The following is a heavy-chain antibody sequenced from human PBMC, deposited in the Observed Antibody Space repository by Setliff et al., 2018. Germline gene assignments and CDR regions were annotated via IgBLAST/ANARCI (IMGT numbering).Heavy chain of an antibody. CDR3: SRGGTYRYFDY. V-gene: IGHV4-39*07. CDR2: MYFSGAA. Sequence: SETLSLTCTVSGGSISTNSYYWGWIRQPPGKGLEWIGSMYFSGAAKYDPSLKSRVAISVDTSTEQFSLKLSSVTAADTAVYFCSRGGTYRYFDYWGQGAQVTVSS. D-gene: IGHD3-16*02. J-gene: IGHJ4*02. CDR1: GGSISTNSYY.